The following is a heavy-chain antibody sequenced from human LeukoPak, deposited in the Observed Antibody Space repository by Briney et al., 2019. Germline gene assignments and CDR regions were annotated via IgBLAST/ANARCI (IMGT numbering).Heavy chain of an antibody. CDR3: ARGRERRYYYYYMDV. CDR1: GYTFTSYD. J-gene: IGHJ6*03. D-gene: IGHD1-26*01. V-gene: IGHV1-8*01. CDR2: MNPNSGNT. Sequence: ASVKVSCKASGYTFTSYDINWVRQATGQGLEWMGWMNPNSGNTGYAQKFQGRVTMTRNTSISTAYMGLSSLRSEDTAVYYCARGRERRYYYYYMDVWGKGTTVTISS.